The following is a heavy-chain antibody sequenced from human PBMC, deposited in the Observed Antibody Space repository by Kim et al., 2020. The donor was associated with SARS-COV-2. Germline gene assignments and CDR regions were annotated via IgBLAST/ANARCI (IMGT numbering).Heavy chain of an antibody. V-gene: IGHV4-59*08. CDR1: GGSIGTYY. Sequence: SETLSLTCTVSGGSIGTYYWSWIRQPPGKGLEWIGYIYYNGNTDYNLSLKSRVTMSLDASRNQVSLNLSSVTAADTAVYYCARHLRDGGSYYVVIGFDNGGQGTLVIVSS. CDR2: IYYNGNT. J-gene: IGHJ4*02. CDR3: ARHLRDGGSYYVVIGFDN. D-gene: IGHD1-26*01.